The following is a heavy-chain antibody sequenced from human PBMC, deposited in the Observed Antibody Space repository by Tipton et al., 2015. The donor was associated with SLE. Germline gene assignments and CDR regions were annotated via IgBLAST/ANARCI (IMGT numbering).Heavy chain of an antibody. CDR3: ARVPVRTTGGFGRFRMDV. V-gene: IGHV1-8*01. CDR2: MNPNSGNT. CDR1: GYTFTTYD. D-gene: IGHD1-1*01. J-gene: IGHJ6*04. Sequence: QLVQSGAEVKKPGDSVKVSCKASGYTFTTYDINWGGQATGQGLEWMGWMNPNSGNTGYAQKLQGRVTMTRNTSMSTAYMELNSLRSEDTAVYYCARVPVRTTGGFGRFRMDVWGKGTTVTVSS.